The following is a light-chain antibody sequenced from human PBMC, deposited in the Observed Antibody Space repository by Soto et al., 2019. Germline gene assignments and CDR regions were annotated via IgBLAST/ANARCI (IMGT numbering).Light chain of an antibody. CDR1: QSVNSYY. CDR3: QHYVSPWT. Sequence: EIVLTQSPGTLSLSPGERATLSCRASQSVNSYYLAWYQQKPGQSPRLLMYGASSRATGIPDRFSGSGSGTDFTLTISRLEPEDFAVYYCQHYVSPWTFGQGTKVEIK. J-gene: IGKJ1*01. CDR2: GAS. V-gene: IGKV3-20*01.